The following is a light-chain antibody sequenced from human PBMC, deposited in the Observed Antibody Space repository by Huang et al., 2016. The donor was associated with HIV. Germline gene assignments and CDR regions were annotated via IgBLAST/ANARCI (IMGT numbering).Light chain of an antibody. CDR2: GAS. CDR3: QRYDNWPKFT. V-gene: IGKV3-15*01. Sequence: EIVMTQSPATLSVSPGERATLSCRTSQSVTSNLAWYQQKPGQAPRLLIYGASTRAIGIPARFSGSGSGTEFTLTISSLQSEDFAVYYCQRYDNWPKFTFGPGTKVDIK. CDR1: QSVTSN. J-gene: IGKJ3*01.